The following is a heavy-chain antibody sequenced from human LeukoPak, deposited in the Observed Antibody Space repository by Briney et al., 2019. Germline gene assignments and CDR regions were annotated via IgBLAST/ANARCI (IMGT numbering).Heavy chain of an antibody. CDR1: GFTFSSYW. J-gene: IGHJ4*02. Sequence: GGSLRLSCAASGFTFSSYWMSWVRQAPGKGLEWVANIKQDGSEKYYVDSVKGRFTISRDNAKNSLYLQMNSLRAEDTAVYYCARGRYCSGGSCYSTIGYFDYWGQGTLVTVSS. CDR2: IKQDGSEK. V-gene: IGHV3-7*01. D-gene: IGHD2-15*01. CDR3: ARGRYCSGGSCYSTIGYFDY.